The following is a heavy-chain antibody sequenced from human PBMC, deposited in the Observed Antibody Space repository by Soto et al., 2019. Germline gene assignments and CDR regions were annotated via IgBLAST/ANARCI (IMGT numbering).Heavy chain of an antibody. Sequence: SETLSLTCTVSGGSISSGGYYWSWIRQHPGKGLEWIGYIYYSGSTYYNPSLKSRVTISVDTSKNQFSLKLSSVTAADTAVYYCARFIPGTGSDYWGQGALVTVSS. V-gene: IGHV4-31*03. J-gene: IGHJ4*02. D-gene: IGHD1-20*01. CDR3: ARFIPGTGSDY. CDR1: GGSISSGGYY. CDR2: IYYSGST.